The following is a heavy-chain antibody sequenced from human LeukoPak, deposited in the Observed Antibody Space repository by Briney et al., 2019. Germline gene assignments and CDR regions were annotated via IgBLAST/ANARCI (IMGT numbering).Heavy chain of an antibody. Sequence: IPSETLSLTCTVSGGSISSSSYYWGWIRQPPGKGLEWIGSIYYSGSTYYNPSLKSRVTISVDTSKNQFSLKLSSVTAADTAVYYCARQRLGVVFYYFDYWGQGTLVTVSS. CDR3: ARQRLGVVFYYFDY. CDR1: GGSISSSSYY. J-gene: IGHJ4*02. D-gene: IGHD3-16*01. CDR2: IYYSGST. V-gene: IGHV4-39*01.